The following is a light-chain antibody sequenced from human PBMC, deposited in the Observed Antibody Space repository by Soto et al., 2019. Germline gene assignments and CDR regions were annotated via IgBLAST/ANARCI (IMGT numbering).Light chain of an antibody. V-gene: IGKV1-5*03. Sequence: DIQMTQSPSSLSASVGDRLTITCRASQSIDRWLAWYQQKPGKAPKLLMSKASTLQSGVPSRFSGSGSGTEFTLTISNLQPDDFAIYYCQQYSRYSSFGGGTKVEIK. CDR2: KAS. CDR3: QQYSRYSS. J-gene: IGKJ4*01. CDR1: QSIDRW.